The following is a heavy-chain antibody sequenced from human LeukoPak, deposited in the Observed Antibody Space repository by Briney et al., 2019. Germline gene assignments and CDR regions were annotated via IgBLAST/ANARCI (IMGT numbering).Heavy chain of an antibody. CDR3: AKWLVVAATYYYYGMDV. CDR2: ISYDGSNK. V-gene: IGHV3-30*18. J-gene: IGHJ6*04. D-gene: IGHD2-15*01. CDR1: GFTFSSYG. Sequence: GRPLRLSCAASGFTFSSYGMHWVRQAPGKGLEWVAVISYDGSNKYYADSVKDRFTISRDNSKNTLYLQMNSLRAEDTAVYYCAKWLVVAATYYYYGMDVWGKGTTVTVSS.